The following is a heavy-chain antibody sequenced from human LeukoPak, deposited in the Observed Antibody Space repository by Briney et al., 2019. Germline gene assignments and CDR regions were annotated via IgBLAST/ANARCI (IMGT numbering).Heavy chain of an antibody. CDR1: GFTFSTYV. CDR2: TSEDGSKK. CDR3: ARERIATTGTGWFDP. Sequence: GGSLRLSCAASGFTFSTYVIHWVRQAPGKGLEWVAVTSEDGSKKYYADSVKGRFTISRDNSKKTLYLQMNSLRTEDTAVYYCARERIATTGTGWFDPWGQGTLVTVSS. V-gene: IGHV3-30*04. D-gene: IGHD6-13*01. J-gene: IGHJ5*02.